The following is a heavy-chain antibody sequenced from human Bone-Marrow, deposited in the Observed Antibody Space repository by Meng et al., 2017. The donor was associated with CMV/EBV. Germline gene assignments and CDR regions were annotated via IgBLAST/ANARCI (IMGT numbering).Heavy chain of an antibody. V-gene: IGHV1-46*01. J-gene: IGHJ6*02. CDR3: ARGVIMIRDYHHYAMDV. Sequence: ASVKVSCKASGYTFTSYYMHWVRQAPGQGLEWMGIINPSGGSTSYAQKFQGRVTMTRDTSTSTVYMDLSGLRSDDTAVYYCARGVIMIRDYHHYAMDVWGQGTTVTVSS. D-gene: IGHD2-8*01. CDR1: GYTFTSYY. CDR2: INPSGGST.